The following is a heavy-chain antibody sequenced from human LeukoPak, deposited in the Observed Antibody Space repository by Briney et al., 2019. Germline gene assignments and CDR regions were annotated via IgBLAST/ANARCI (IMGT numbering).Heavy chain of an antibody. Sequence: ASVKVSRKASGYTFTSYYMHWVRQAPGQGLEWMGIINPSGGSTSYAQKFQGRVTMTRDMSTSTVYMELSSLRSEDTAVYYCARDSRDQLGIINYYYYMDVWGKGTTVTVSS. CDR2: INPSGGST. CDR1: GYTFTSYY. CDR3: ARDSRDQLGIINYYYYMDV. D-gene: IGHD7-27*01. J-gene: IGHJ6*03. V-gene: IGHV1-46*01.